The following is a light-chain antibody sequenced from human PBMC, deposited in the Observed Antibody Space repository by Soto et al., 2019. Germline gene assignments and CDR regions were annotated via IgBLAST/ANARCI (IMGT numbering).Light chain of an antibody. CDR3: QQYNNWHT. V-gene: IGKV3-15*01. CDR2: GAS. Sequence: EIVMTQSPATLSVSPGERATLSCRASQSVSSNLAWYQQKPGQAPRLLIYGASTRATGIPARFSGSGSGTEFTLTISSLQSEDFAVDYCQQYNNWHTFGQGTKVDIK. CDR1: QSVSSN. J-gene: IGKJ1*01.